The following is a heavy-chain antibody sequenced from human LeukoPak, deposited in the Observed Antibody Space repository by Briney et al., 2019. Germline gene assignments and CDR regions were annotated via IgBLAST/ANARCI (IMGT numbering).Heavy chain of an antibody. CDR1: GGSISSSSYY. D-gene: IGHD2-2*01. CDR3: AREGEEYQLLSCYYCMDV. J-gene: IGHJ6*03. V-gene: IGHV4-39*07. CDR2: IYYSGST. Sequence: PSETLSLTCTVSGGSISSSSYYWGWIRQPPGKGLERIGSIYYSGSTYYNPSLKSRVTISVDTSKNQFSLKLSSVTAADTAVYYCAREGEEYQLLSCYYCMDVWGKGTTVTVSS.